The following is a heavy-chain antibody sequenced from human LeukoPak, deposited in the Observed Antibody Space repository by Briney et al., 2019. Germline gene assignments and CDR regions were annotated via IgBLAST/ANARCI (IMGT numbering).Heavy chain of an antibody. D-gene: IGHD6-19*01. J-gene: IGHJ4*02. Sequence: GGSLRLSCAASGFTFSSYAMSWVRQAPGKGLEWVSAISGSGGSTYYADSVKGRFTISRDNSKNTLYLQMNSLRADDTAVYYCAKVGYASGWLDSWGQGTLVTVFS. CDR1: GFTFSSYA. V-gene: IGHV3-23*01. CDR3: AKVGYASGWLDS. CDR2: ISGSGGST.